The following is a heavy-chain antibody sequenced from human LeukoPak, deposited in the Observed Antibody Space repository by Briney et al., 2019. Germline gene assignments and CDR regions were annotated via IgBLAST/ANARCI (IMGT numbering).Heavy chain of an antibody. CDR1: GFTFSSYA. CDR3: ARTGSYLGAFDI. V-gene: IGHV3-30*04. Sequence: GGSLRLSCAASGFTFSSYAMHWVGQAPGKGREGGAVISYDGSNKYYADSVKGRFTISRDNSKNTLYLQMNSLRAEDTAVYYCARTGSYLGAFDIWGQGTMVTVSS. CDR2: ISYDGSNK. D-gene: IGHD3-10*01. J-gene: IGHJ3*02.